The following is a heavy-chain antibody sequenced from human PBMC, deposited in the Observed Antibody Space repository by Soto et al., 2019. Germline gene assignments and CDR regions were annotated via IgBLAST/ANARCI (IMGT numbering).Heavy chain of an antibody. D-gene: IGHD3-10*01. CDR1: GFTFSAFA. CDR3: AKGVVREPAYFDY. Sequence: VGSLRLSCTVSGFTFSAFAMYWVRQAPGKGLEWVALISYDGRNEDYAESVRGRFTISRDNSKNTLYLDMNSLSAEDSAVHFCAKGVVREPAYFDYWGQGTLVTVSS. CDR2: ISYDGRNE. V-gene: IGHV3-30*18. J-gene: IGHJ4*02.